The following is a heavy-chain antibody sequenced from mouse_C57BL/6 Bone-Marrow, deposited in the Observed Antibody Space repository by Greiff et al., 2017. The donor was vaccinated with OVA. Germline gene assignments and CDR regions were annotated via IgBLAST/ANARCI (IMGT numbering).Heavy chain of an antibody. CDR1: GYSFTDYN. CDR2: INPNYGTT. V-gene: IGHV1-39*01. CDR3: DYYGSSYGYFDV. Sequence: LQESGPELVKPGASVKISCKASGYSFTDYNMNWVKQSNGKSLEWIGVINPNYGTTSYNQKFKGKATLTVDQSSSTAYMQLNSLTSEDSAVYYCDYYGSSYGYFDVWGTGTTVTVSS. J-gene: IGHJ1*03. D-gene: IGHD1-1*01.